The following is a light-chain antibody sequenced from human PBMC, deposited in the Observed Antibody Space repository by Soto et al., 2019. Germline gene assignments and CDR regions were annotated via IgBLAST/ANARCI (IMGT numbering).Light chain of an antibody. CDR3: QQYGSSALT. J-gene: IGKJ4*01. CDR1: QTVSSTY. V-gene: IGKV3-20*01. CDR2: DAS. Sequence: ELVLTQSPGTLSLSPGERATLSCRASQTVSSTYLAWYQHKRGQAPRLLIYDASSRPTGIPDRFSGGGSGTDFTLTINRLEPEDFAVYYCQQYGSSALTFGGGTKVEIK.